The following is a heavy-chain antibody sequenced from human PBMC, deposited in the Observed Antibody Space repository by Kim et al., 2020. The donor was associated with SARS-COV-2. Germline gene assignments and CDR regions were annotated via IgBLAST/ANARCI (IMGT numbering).Heavy chain of an antibody. CDR3: VKDEYNWQDYDY. Sequence: YYADSVKGRFTMTRDNSKNTLYLQMSRLRVEDTAVYYCVKDEYNWQDYDYWGQGTLVTVSS. D-gene: IGHD1-20*01. V-gene: IGHV3-64D*06. J-gene: IGHJ4*02.